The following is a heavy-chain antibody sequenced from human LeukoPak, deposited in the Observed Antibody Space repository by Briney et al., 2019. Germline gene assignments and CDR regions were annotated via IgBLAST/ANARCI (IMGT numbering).Heavy chain of an antibody. V-gene: IGHV4-39*07. Sequence: SETLSLTCTVSGGSISSSSYYWGWIRQPPGKGLEWIGSIYYSGSTHYNPSLKSRVTISVDTSKNQVSLKLRSVTAADTAVYYCARTTEGYAGGPGYSYYYYMDVWGKGTTVTISS. CDR3: ARTTEGYAGGPGYSYYYYMDV. CDR2: IYYSGST. J-gene: IGHJ6*03. CDR1: GGSISSSSYY. D-gene: IGHD5-12*01.